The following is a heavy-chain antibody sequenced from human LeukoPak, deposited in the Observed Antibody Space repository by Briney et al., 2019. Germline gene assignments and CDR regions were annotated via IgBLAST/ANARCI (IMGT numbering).Heavy chain of an antibody. CDR2: ITSGSGSNV. CDR1: GFTFSSHA. Sequence: GGSLRLSCAASGFTFSSHAMSWVRQAPGKGLEWVSAITSGSGSNVYYTDSLKGRFTISRDNSKNTLYLQMNSLRAEDTAVYYCARHDSWSFDYWGQGTLVTVSA. CDR3: ARHDSWSFDY. V-gene: IGHV3-23*01. J-gene: IGHJ4*02. D-gene: IGHD6-13*01.